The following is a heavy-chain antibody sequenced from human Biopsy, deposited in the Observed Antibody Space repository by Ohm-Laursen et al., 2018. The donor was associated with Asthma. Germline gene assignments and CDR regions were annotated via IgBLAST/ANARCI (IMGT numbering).Heavy chain of an antibody. Sequence: LSLTCAASGFTFSSCGMHWVRQAPGKGLEWVAVISYDGSNKYYADSVKGRFTISRDNSKNTLYLQMNSLRAEDTAVYYCASQSSGPDFWSGYYYFDYWGQGTLVTVSS. V-gene: IGHV3-30*03. CDR1: GFTFSSCG. CDR3: ASQSSGPDFWSGYYYFDY. CDR2: ISYDGSNK. J-gene: IGHJ4*02. D-gene: IGHD3-3*01.